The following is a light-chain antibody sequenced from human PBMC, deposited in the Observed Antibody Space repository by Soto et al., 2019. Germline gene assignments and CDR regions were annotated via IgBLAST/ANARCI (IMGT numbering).Light chain of an antibody. J-gene: IGLJ1*01. CDR3: CSYAGSSTYV. V-gene: IGLV2-23*01. CDR2: EGS. CDR1: SSDVGTYNL. Sequence: QSALTQPASVSGSPGQSITISCTGTSSDVGTYNLVSWYQHHPGKAPKLMIYEGSKRPSGVSNRFSGSKSGNTASLTISGLQAEDEADYYCCSYAGSSTYVFGTGTKVIVL.